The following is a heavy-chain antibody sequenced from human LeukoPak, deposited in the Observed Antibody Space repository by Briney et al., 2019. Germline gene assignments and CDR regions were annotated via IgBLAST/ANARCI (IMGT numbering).Heavy chain of an antibody. CDR1: GGSISSGGYD. V-gene: IGHV4-31*03. J-gene: IGHJ6*03. CDR3: ATTRSAYYSGIYYYMDV. D-gene: IGHD3-3*01. CDR2: IYYSGST. Sequence: SSETLSLTCTVSGGSISSGGYDWSWIRQHPGKGLEGIGYIYYSGSTYYNPSLKSRVTISVDTSKNQFSLELSSVTAADTAVYYCATTRSAYYSGIYYYMDVWGKGTTVTVSS.